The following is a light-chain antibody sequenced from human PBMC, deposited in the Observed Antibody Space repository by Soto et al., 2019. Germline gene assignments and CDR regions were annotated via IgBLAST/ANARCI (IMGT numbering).Light chain of an antibody. J-gene: IGKJ2*01. CDR2: KAS. CDR1: QSISSW. CDR3: QQYNSYQRT. Sequence: DIQMTQSPSTLSASVGDRVTITCRASQSISSWLAWYQQKPGKAPKLLIYKASSLESGVPSRFSGSGFGTEFTLTISSLQPDDFATYYCQQYNSYQRTFGQGTKLEIK. V-gene: IGKV1-5*03.